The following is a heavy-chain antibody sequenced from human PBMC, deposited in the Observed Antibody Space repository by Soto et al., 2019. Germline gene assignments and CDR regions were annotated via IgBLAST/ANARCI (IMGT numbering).Heavy chain of an antibody. CDR1: GYSFTNYW. V-gene: IGHV5-10-1*01. CDR3: ARRYCSSATCPRNYYGIDV. J-gene: IGHJ6*02. Sequence: GESLKISCKGSGYSFTNYWISWVRQMPGKGLEWMGRIDPIDSHTTYSPSFQGHVTISTDKSINTAYLQWSSLKASDTAMYYCARRYCSSATCPRNYYGIDVWGQGTTVTVSS. CDR2: IDPIDSHT. D-gene: IGHD2-2*01.